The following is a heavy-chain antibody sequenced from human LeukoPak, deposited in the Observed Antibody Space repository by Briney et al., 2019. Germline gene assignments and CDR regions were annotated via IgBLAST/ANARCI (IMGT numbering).Heavy chain of an antibody. Sequence: GECLRLSCAASGFTFSGYGMRSVRQAPDRGLGWVAFIRYKERDTFYSDSVRGRFTISRDNSKNTLYLQMNSVRPDDTTVYYCARNGVAVAGRDWYNWFDSWGQGTAVIVSS. V-gene: IGHV3-30*02. CDR3: ARNGVAVAGRDWYNWFDS. D-gene: IGHD3-3*01. J-gene: IGHJ5*01. CDR2: IRYKERDT. CDR1: GFTFSGYG.